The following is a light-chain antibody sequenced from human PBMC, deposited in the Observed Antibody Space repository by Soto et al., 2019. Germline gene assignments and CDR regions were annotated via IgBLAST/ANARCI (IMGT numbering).Light chain of an antibody. J-gene: IGKJ1*01. Sequence: EFVLSQSPGTLSLSPGERATLSCRASQGVSSGHIAWYQQKPGQAPSLLIYAASRRATGIPERFSGSGSGTDFTLTISGLEPEDFAVYYCQQYDTSPRTFGQGTKVAIK. CDR1: QGVSSGH. CDR3: QQYDTSPRT. CDR2: AAS. V-gene: IGKV3-20*01.